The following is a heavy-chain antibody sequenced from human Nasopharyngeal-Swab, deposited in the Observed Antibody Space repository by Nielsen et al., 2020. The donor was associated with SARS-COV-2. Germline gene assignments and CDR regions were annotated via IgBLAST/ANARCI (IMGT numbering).Heavy chain of an antibody. J-gene: IGHJ6*02. Sequence: GESLKISCAASRFTFNNYWMHWVRQAPGKGLEWVSRISSDGSTTSYADSVRGRFTISRDTAKNSLYLQMNSLGAEDTAVYYCARRDDVYYYYGMDVWGQGTTVTVSS. CDR2: ISSDGSTT. CDR3: ARRDDVYYYYGMDV. D-gene: IGHD1-1*01. CDR1: RFTFNNYW. V-gene: IGHV3-74*01.